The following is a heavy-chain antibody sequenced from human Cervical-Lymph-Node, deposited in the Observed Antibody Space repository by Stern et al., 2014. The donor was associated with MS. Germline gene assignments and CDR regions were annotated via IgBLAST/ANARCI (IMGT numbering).Heavy chain of an antibody. CDR1: GFSFRRSGVG. D-gene: IGHD2-21*02. Sequence: QVTLRESDPTLVKPTQTLTLTCTFSGFSFRRSGVGVGWIRQPPGKALEWLALIYWDDDKRYSPSLKSRLTITKDTSKNQVVLTMTNMDLVDTGTYFCAHTSADSVFFDSWGQGTLVTISS. CDR3: AHTSADSVFFDS. V-gene: IGHV2-5*02. CDR2: IYWDDDK. J-gene: IGHJ5*01.